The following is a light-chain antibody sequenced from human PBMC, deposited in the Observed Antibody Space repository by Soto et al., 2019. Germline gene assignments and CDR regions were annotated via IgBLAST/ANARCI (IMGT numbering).Light chain of an antibody. CDR2: AVT. V-gene: IGLV2-14*01. J-gene: IGLJ3*02. Sequence: QAVVTQPASVSASPGQSITISCTGTNSDVGKFDYVSWYQHHPGKAPKLVISAVTRRSSGVSDRFSGSKSGNTATLTISGLQAEDEADYYCASYTDTTTQVFGGGTKLTVL. CDR3: ASYTDTTTQV. CDR1: NSDVGKFDY.